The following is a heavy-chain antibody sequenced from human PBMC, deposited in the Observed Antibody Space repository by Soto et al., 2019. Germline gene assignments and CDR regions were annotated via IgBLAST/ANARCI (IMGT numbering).Heavy chain of an antibody. CDR3: ARRRVVPAWIGWFAP. D-gene: IGHD2-2*01. CDR1: GYTFTSYG. J-gene: IGHJ5*02. V-gene: IGHV1-18*01. Sequence: QVQLVQSGAEVKKPGASVKVSCKASGYTFTSYGISWVRQAPGQGLEWMGWISAYNGNTNYAQKLQGRVTMTTDTSSSIAYIELRSLRSDDTAVYYCARRRVVPAWIGWFAPWRQGTLVTFSS. CDR2: ISAYNGNT.